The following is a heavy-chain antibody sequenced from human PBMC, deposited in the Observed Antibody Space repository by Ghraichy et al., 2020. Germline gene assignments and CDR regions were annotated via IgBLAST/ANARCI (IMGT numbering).Heavy chain of an antibody. CDR3: AGDIGRGDWYRYFDY. D-gene: IGHD5-24*01. V-gene: IGHV3-11*05. CDR1: GFSVHYSY. CDR2: IWIGYSYL. J-gene: IGHJ4*02. Sequence: GESLNISCTASGFSVHYSYMTWSRQAPGKGLEWVSFIWIGYSYLNYADYVRGRFTISRDNDQHSLYLKMNHVRDDDMAVYYCAGDIGRGDWYRYFDYRGQGTLVIVS.